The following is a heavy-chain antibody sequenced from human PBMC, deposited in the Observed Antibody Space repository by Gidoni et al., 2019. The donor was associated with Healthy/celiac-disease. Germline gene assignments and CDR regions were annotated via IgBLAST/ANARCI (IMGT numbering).Heavy chain of an antibody. CDR3: TSVAEAAGRPRTDSPDKSPAEYFQH. CDR2: IRSKANSYAT. V-gene: IGHV3-73*01. J-gene: IGHJ1*01. CDR1: GFTFSGSA. D-gene: IGHD6-25*01. Sequence: EVQLVESGGGLVQPGGSLKLSCAASGFTFSGSAMHWVRQASGKGLEWVCRIRSKANSYATAYAASVKGRFTISRDDSKNTAYLQMNSLKTEDTAVYYCTSVAEAAGRPRTDSPDKSPAEYFQHWGQGTLVTVSS.